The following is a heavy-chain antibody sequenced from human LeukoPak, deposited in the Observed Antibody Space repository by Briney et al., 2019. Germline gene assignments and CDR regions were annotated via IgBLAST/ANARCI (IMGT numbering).Heavy chain of an antibody. CDR2: ITGSADDI. Sequence: PGGSMRLSCAASGFIFSDYAMTWVRQAPGGGLEWVSAITGSADDIDYTDSVKGRFTISRDNSKNTLFLQMNSLRAEDTAVYYCARDFEYSSSFSRSWGQGTLVTVSS. J-gene: IGHJ5*02. V-gene: IGHV3-23*01. CDR1: GFIFSDYA. CDR3: ARDFEYSSSFSRS. D-gene: IGHD6-6*01.